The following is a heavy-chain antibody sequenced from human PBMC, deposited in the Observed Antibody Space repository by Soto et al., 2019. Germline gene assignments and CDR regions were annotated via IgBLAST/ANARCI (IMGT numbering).Heavy chain of an antibody. Sequence: GESRKISCKGSGYSFTSYWIGWVRQMPGKGLEWMGIIYPGDSDTRYSPSFQGQVTISADKSISTAYLQWSSLKASDTAMYYCARLGIAAAGKGDWFDPWGQGTLVTVSS. CDR2: IYPGDSDT. CDR1: GYSFTSYW. D-gene: IGHD6-13*01. CDR3: ARLGIAAAGKGDWFDP. J-gene: IGHJ5*02. V-gene: IGHV5-51*01.